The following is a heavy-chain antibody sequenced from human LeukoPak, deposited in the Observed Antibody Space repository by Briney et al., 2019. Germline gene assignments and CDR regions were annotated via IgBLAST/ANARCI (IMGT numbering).Heavy chain of an antibody. D-gene: IGHD3-22*01. V-gene: IGHV3-23*01. CDR3: ATITSMRVVLIS. CDR1: GFTFSSFE. CDR2: ISVSATNT. Sequence: GGSLRLSCAGSGFTFSSFEMTWVRQAPGKGLEWVSTISVSATNTYYADSVKGRFTISRDNSKNTLYLQMNSLRADDTAVYYCATITSMRVVLISWGQGTLVTVSS. J-gene: IGHJ1*01.